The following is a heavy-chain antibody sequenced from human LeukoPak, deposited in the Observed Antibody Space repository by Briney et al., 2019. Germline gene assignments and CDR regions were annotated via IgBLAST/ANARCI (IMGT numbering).Heavy chain of an antibody. CDR3: AGDYSSLVMGH. Sequence: SETLSLTCSVSNDSLNNVYGSWVRQPAGGGLEWIGTVSTSDTPHYNPSLNSRVAISLHKSKTHFSLRLISVTAADTAVYFCAGDYSSLVMGHWGQGTPVTVSS. CDR1: NDSLNNVY. V-gene: IGHV4-4*07. D-gene: IGHD4-17*01. J-gene: IGHJ4*02. CDR2: VSTSDTP.